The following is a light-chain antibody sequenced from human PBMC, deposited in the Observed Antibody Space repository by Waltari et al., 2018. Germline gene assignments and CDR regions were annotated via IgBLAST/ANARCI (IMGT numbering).Light chain of an antibody. V-gene: IGLV2-8*01. CDR3: SSYAGSTL. CDR2: EVS. CDR1: RSDAGGYNY. Sequence: QSALTQPPSASGSPGQSVTISCTGTRSDAGGYNYVSWYQPHPGKAPKLMIYEVSKRPSGVPDRFSGSKSGNTASLTVSGLQAEDEADYYCSSYAGSTLFGGGTKLTVL. J-gene: IGLJ2*01.